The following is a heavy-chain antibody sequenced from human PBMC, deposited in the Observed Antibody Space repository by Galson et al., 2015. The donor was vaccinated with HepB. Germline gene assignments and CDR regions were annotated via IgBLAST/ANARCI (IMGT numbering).Heavy chain of an antibody. CDR2: IIPIFGTA. Sequence: SVKVSCKASGGTFSSYAISWVRQAPGQGLEWMGGIIPIFGTANYAQKFQGRVTITADESTSTAYMELSSLRSEDTAVYYCARGPLGEKPFDYWGQGTLVTVSS. D-gene: IGHD3-10*01. J-gene: IGHJ4*02. CDR3: ARGPLGEKPFDY. CDR1: GGTFSSYA. V-gene: IGHV1-69*13.